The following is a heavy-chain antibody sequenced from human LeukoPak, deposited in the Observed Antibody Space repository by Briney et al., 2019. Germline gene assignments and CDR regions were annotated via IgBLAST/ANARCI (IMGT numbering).Heavy chain of an antibody. D-gene: IGHD3-22*01. CDR1: GGSISSYY. CDR3: ATLRYYDSRINAFDI. Sequence: PSQTLSLTCTVSGGSISSYYWSWIRQPPGKGLEWIGYIYYSGSTNYNPSLKSRVTISVDTSKNQFSLKLSSVTAADTAVYYCATLRYYDSRINAFDIWGQGTMVTVSS. J-gene: IGHJ3*02. V-gene: IGHV4-59*01. CDR2: IYYSGST.